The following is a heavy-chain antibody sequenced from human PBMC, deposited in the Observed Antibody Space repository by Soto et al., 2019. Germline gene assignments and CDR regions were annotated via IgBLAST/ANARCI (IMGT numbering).Heavy chain of an antibody. CDR1: GFSISVYG. Sequence: QVQLVESGGGVVQPGRSLRLSCAASGFSISVYGMHWVRQAPGKGLEWVAVISYDGSNKYYADSVKGRFTISRDNSKNTLYLQMNSLRAEDTAVYYCAKVGDSYDLGLYYFDYWGQGTLVTVSS. D-gene: IGHD1-1*01. V-gene: IGHV3-30*18. CDR3: AKVGDSYDLGLYYFDY. J-gene: IGHJ4*02. CDR2: ISYDGSNK.